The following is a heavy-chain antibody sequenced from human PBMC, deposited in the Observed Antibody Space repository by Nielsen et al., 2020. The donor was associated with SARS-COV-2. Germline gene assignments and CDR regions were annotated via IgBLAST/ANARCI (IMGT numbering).Heavy chain of an antibody. D-gene: IGHD2-15*01. CDR1: GFTFSSYA. Sequence: GGSPRLSCAASGFTFSSYAMHWVRQAPGKGLEWVAVISYDGSNKYYADSVKGRFTISRDNSKNTLYLQMNSLRAEDTAVYYCARVQVVVGYFDYWGQGTLVTVSS. V-gene: IGHV3-30-3*01. CDR3: ARVQVVVGYFDY. CDR2: ISYDGSNK. J-gene: IGHJ4*02.